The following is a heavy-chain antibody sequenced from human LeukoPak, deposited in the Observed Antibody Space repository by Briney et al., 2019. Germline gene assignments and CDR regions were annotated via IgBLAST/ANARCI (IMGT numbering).Heavy chain of an antibody. Sequence: GRSRRLSCAASGFTFSSYAMHWVRQAPGKGLEWVAVISYDGSNKYYADSVKGRFTISRDNSKNTLYLQMNSLRAEDTAVYYCARDLQAARPPLYYYYGMDVWGQGTTVTVSS. CDR2: ISYDGSNK. V-gene: IGHV3-30-3*01. CDR1: GFTFSSYA. D-gene: IGHD6-6*01. J-gene: IGHJ6*02. CDR3: ARDLQAARPPLYYYYGMDV.